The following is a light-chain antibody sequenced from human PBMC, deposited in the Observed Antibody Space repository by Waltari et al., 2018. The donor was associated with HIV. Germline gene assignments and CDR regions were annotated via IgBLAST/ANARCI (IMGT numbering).Light chain of an antibody. CDR3: QQANSFPYT. V-gene: IGKV1-12*01. Sequence: DNQMTQSPSSVSASVGDRVTITCRASQDISRWLAWYQQKPGKAPKLLIYAASTLQGGVPSRFSGSGSGTEFTLTIRSLQPEDFATYYCQQANSFPYTFGQGTKLDLK. J-gene: IGKJ2*01. CDR2: AAS. CDR1: QDISRW.